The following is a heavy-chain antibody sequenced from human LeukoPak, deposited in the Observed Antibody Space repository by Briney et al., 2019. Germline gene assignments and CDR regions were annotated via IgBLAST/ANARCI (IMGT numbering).Heavy chain of an antibody. Sequence: GGSLRLSCAASGFTVSSNYMSWVRQAPGKGLEWVSVIYGGGSTYYADSLKGRFTISRDNSKNTLYLQMNSLRAEDTAVYYCARALDFWSGYYVSWGQGTLVTVSS. D-gene: IGHD3-3*01. CDR1: GFTVSSNY. CDR3: ARALDFWSGYYVS. V-gene: IGHV3-53*01. J-gene: IGHJ5*02. CDR2: IYGGGST.